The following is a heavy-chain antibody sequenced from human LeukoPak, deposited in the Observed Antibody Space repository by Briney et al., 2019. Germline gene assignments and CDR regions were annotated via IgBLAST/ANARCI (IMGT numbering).Heavy chain of an antibody. CDR2: ISSSSSTI. J-gene: IGHJ3*02. V-gene: IGHV3-48*01. CDR3: ATVYYDFWSGYPHDAFDI. Sequence: PGGSLRLSCAASGFTFSSYRMNWVRQAPGKGLEWVSYISSSSSTIYYADSVKGRFTISRDNAKNSLYLQMNSLGAEDTAVYYCATVYYDFWSGYPHDAFDIWGQGTMVTVSS. D-gene: IGHD3-3*01. CDR1: GFTFSSYR.